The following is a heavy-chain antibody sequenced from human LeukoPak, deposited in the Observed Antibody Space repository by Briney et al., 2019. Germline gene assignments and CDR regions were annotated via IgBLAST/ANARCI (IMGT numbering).Heavy chain of an antibody. J-gene: IGHJ4*02. D-gene: IGHD2-15*01. CDR1: GFTFSSYE. CDR2: ISSSGSTI. V-gene: IGHV3-48*03. CDR3: ARESDIVVVGNFDY. Sequence: PGRSLRLSCAASGFTFSSYEMNWVRQAPGKGLEWVSYISSSGSTIYYADSVKGRFTISRDNAKNSLYLQMNSLRAEDTAVYYCARESDIVVVGNFDYWGQGTLVTVSS.